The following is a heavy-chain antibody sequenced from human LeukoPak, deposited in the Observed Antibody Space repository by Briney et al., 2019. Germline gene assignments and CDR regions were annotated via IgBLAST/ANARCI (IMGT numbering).Heavy chain of an antibody. CDR3: ARAPVTPTKGIVASDY. CDR2: INPSGGST. CDR1: GYTFTIYY. Sequence: GASVKVSCKASGYTFTIYYMHWVRQAPGQGLEWMGIINPSGGSTSYAQKFQGRVTMTRDTSTSTVYMELSSLRSEDTAVYYCARAPVTPTKGIVASDYWGQGTLVTVSS. V-gene: IGHV1-46*01. D-gene: IGHD1-26*01. J-gene: IGHJ4*02.